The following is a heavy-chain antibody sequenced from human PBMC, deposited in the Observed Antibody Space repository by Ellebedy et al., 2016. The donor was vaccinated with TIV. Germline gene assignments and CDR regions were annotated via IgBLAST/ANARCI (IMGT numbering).Heavy chain of an antibody. Sequence: GESLKISCAASGFSFITFGMNWVRQASGKGLEWVSSIDNSGSYVYYADSVKGRFTISRDNGKNSLYLHMNSLRAEDTAVYYCAKSTVINPEGDAYDIWGQGTKVTVSS. V-gene: IGHV3-21*06. CDR2: IDNSGSYV. D-gene: IGHD1-14*01. CDR1: GFSFITFG. CDR3: AKSTVINPEGDAYDI. J-gene: IGHJ3*02.